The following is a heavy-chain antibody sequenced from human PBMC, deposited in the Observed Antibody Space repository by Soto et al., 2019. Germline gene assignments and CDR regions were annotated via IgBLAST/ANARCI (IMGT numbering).Heavy chain of an antibody. D-gene: IGHD6-19*01. V-gene: IGHV4-30-4*01. CDR1: GVSISSGDYY. Sequence: TLTLTCPVSGVSISSGDYYWSLIRQPPGKGLEWIGYIYYSGSTYYNPSLKSRVTISVDTSKNQLSLKLSSVTAADTAVYYCANAVAGRSYFDYWGQGTLVTVSS. J-gene: IGHJ4*02. CDR3: ANAVAGRSYFDY. CDR2: IYYSGST.